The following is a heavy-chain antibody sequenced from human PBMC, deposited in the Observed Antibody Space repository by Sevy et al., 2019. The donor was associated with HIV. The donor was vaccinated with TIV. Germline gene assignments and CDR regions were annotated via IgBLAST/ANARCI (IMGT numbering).Heavy chain of an antibody. CDR2: IFYSGTT. CDR3: ARHDYGPDANWFDP. J-gene: IGHJ5*02. Sequence: SETLSLTCSVSGGSTSSSGYYWGWIRQSPGKGLEWIGSIFYSGTTYYNPPLKSRVTISLDTSKNQFSLILNYVTAADTAVYYCARHDYGPDANWFDPWGQGTLVTVSS. V-gene: IGHV4-39*01. D-gene: IGHD4-17*01. CDR1: GGSTSSSGYY.